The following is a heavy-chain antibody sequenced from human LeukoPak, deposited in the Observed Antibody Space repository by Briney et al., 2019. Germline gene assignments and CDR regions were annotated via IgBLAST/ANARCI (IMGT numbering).Heavy chain of an antibody. CDR1: GFTFSNYN. CDR2: ISDSSTYI. Sequence: GGSLRLSCAASGFTFSNYNMNWVRQAPGKGLKWVSSISDSSTYIYYADSMKGRFTISRDNAKNSLYLQMNSLRAEDTAVYYCARGLSTTGDFDYWGQGTLVTVSS. J-gene: IGHJ4*02. CDR3: ARGLSTTGDFDY. V-gene: IGHV3-21*01. D-gene: IGHD1-1*01.